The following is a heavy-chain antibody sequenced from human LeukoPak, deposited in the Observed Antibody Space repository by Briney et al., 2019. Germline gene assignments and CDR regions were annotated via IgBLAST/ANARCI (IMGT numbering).Heavy chain of an antibody. CDR2: VSPPGGGT. CDR3: ARDLAWGAFDY. V-gene: IGHV3-23*01. D-gene: IGHD7-27*01. J-gene: IGHJ4*02. Sequence: PGGSLRLSCAASGFTFSSYEMNWVRQAPGKGLEWFSGVSPPGGGTYYADSVKGRFTISRDDSKNTLSLQMNSLRVEDTAVYHCARDLAWGAFDYWGQGTLVTVSS. CDR1: GFTFSSYE.